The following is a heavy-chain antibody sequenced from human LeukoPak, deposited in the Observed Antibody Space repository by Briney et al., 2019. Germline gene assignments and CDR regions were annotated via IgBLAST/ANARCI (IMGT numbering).Heavy chain of an antibody. V-gene: IGHV4-59*12. J-gene: IGHJ3*02. CDR2: IYYSGST. D-gene: IGHD6-19*01. CDR3: ARRRQWLGRRAFDI. Sequence: SETLSLTCTVSGGSISSYYWSWIRQPPGKGLEWIGYIYYSGSTNYNPSLKSRVTISVDTSKNQFSLKLSSVTAADTAVYYCARRRQWLGRRAFDIWGQGTMVTVSS. CDR1: GGSISSYY.